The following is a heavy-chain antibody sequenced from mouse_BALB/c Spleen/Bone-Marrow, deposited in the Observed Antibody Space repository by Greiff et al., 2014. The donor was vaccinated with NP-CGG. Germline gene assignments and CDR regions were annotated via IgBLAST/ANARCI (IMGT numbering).Heavy chain of an antibody. CDR3: ARDEHYFDY. CDR1: GYTFTSYW. J-gene: IGHJ2*01. V-gene: IGHV1-87*01. CDR2: IYPGDGDT. Sequence: QVQLKESGAELARPGASVKLSCKASGYTFTSYWMRWVKQRPGQGLEWIGAIYPGDGDTRYTQKFKGKATLTADKSSSTAYMQLSSLASEDSAVYYCARDEHYFDYWGQGTTLTVSS.